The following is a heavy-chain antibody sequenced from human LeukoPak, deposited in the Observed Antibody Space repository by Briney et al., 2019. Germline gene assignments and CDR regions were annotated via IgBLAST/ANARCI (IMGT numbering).Heavy chain of an antibody. CDR1: GFTFSSYA. Sequence: PGGSLRLSCAASGFTFSSYAMNWVRQAPGQGLEWVSVISGSGSSTYYADSVKGRFTISRDNSKNTLYLQMNSLRAEDAAVDYCAVVGASNYLYYWGQGTLVTVSS. CDR3: AVVGASNYLYY. V-gene: IGHV3-23*01. D-gene: IGHD2-15*01. J-gene: IGHJ4*02. CDR2: ISGSGSST.